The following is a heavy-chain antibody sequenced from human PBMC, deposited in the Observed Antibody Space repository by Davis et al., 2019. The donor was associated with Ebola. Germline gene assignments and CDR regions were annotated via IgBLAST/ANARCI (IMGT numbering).Heavy chain of an antibody. CDR3: ARASFGYNSGWYADY. D-gene: IGHD6-19*01. CDR2: VHGGNGNT. V-gene: IGHV1-3*01. CDR1: GYTFTNYA. J-gene: IGHJ4*02. Sequence: AASVKVSCKASGYTFTNYAMHWVRQAPGQRLEWMGWVHGGNGNTKYSQRSQGRVTITTDTSANTVYLDLTSLRSEDTAVFYCARASFGYNSGWYADYWGPGSLVTVSS.